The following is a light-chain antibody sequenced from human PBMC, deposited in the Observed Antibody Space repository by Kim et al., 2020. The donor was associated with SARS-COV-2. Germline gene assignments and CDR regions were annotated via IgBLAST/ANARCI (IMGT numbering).Light chain of an antibody. CDR3: QKYNSAPLT. CDR1: QGISNH. V-gene: IGKV1-27*01. J-gene: IGKJ4*01. CDR2: AAS. Sequence: DIQMTHSPSSLSASVGDRVTITCRASQGISNHLAWYQQKPGKVPKLLIYAASTLQSGVPSRFSGSGSRTDFTLTISSLQPEDVATYYCQKYNSAPLTFGGGTKVDIK.